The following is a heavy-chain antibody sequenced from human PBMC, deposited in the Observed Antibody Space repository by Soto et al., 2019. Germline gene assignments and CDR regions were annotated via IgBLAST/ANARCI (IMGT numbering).Heavy chain of an antibody. CDR3: AIDLEWSDCSSTSCAGTWGGLGHWFDP. D-gene: IGHD2-2*01. J-gene: IGHJ5*02. V-gene: IGHV1-69*01. CDR1: GGTFRSYA. CDR2: IIPIFGTA. Sequence: QVQLVQSGAEVKKPGSSVKVSCKASGGTFRSYAISWVRQAPGQVLDWMGGIIPIFGTANYAQKFQGRVTITADESTSTDYMELSRLRSEDTAVYYCAIDLEWSDCSSTSCAGTWGGLGHWFDPWGQGTLVTVSS.